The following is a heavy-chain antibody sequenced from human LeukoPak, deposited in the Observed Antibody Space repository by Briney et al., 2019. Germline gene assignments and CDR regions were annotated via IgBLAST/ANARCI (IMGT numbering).Heavy chain of an antibody. CDR3: ARSYSSGWYLVDY. CDR1: GFTFSSYW. Sequence: PGGSLRLSCAASGFTFSSYWIHWVRQAPGKGLVWVSRINSDGSSTNYADSVKGRFTISRDNAQITLYLQMNSLRAEDTAVYYCARSYSSGWYLVDYWGQGTLVTVSS. V-gene: IGHV3-74*01. D-gene: IGHD6-19*01. J-gene: IGHJ4*02. CDR2: INSDGSST.